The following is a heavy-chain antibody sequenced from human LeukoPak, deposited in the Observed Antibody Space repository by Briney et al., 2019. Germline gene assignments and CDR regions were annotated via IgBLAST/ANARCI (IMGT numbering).Heavy chain of an antibody. V-gene: IGHV4-39*07. CDR1: GGSISSSSYY. Sequence: SSETLSLTCTVSGGSISSSSYYWGWIRQPPGKGLEWIGSIYYSGSTYYNPSLKSRVTISVDTSKNQFSLKLSSVTAADTAVYYCARDPRIVGARWGYFDYWGQGTLVTVSS. D-gene: IGHD1-26*01. CDR3: ARDPRIVGARWGYFDY. J-gene: IGHJ4*02. CDR2: IYYSGST.